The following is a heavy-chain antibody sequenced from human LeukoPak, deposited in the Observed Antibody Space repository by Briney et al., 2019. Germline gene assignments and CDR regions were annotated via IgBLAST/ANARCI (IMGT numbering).Heavy chain of an antibody. V-gene: IGHV3-23*01. J-gene: IGHJ4*02. D-gene: IGHD6-13*01. Sequence: GRSLRLSCAASGFTFSYYAMHWVRQAPGKGLEWVSAISGSGGSTYYADSVKGRFTISRDNSKNTLYLQMNSLRAEDTAVYYCAKGTYSSSWSRDYFDYWGQGTLVTVSS. CDR2: ISGSGGST. CDR3: AKGTYSSSWSRDYFDY. CDR1: GFTFSYYA.